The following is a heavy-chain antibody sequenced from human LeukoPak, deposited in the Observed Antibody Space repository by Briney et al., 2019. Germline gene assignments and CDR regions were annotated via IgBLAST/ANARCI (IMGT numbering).Heavy chain of an antibody. Sequence: SETLSLTCAVYVGSFSGYYWSWIRQPPGKGLEWIGGINHSGSTNYNPSLKSRVTISVDTSKNQFSLKLSAVTAADTAVYYCVREREGYFDLWGRGTPVTVSS. CDR3: VREREGYFDL. V-gene: IGHV4-34*01. CDR1: VGSFSGYY. CDR2: INHSGST. J-gene: IGHJ2*01.